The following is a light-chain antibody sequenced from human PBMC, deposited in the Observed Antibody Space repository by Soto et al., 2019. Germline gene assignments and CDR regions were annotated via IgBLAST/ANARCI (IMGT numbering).Light chain of an antibody. CDR2: DVS. CDR1: SSDVGGYNY. V-gene: IGLV2-14*01. J-gene: IGLJ1*01. Sequence: QSALTQPASVSGSPGHSITISCTGTSSDVGGYNYVSWYQQHPGKAPKLMIYDVSNRPSGVSNRFSGSKSGNTASLTISGLQAEDEADYYCSSYTRSSTLDVFGTGTKVTVL. CDR3: SSYTRSSTLDV.